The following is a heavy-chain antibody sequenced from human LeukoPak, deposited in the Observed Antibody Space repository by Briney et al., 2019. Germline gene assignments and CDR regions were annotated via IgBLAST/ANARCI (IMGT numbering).Heavy chain of an antibody. CDR3: ARDSLREPVDY. CDR2: IYYSGST. CDR1: GDSISSYY. D-gene: IGHD1-14*01. Sequence: SETLSLTCTVSGDSISSYYCSWIRQPPGKGVEWIGSIYYSGSTYYNPSLKSRVTISVDTSKNQFSLKLSSVTAADTAVYYCARDSLREPVDYWGQGTLVTVSS. J-gene: IGHJ4*02. V-gene: IGHV4-59*12.